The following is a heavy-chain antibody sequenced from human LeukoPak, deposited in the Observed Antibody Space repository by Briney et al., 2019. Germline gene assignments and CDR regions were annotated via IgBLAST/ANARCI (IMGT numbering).Heavy chain of an antibody. Sequence: SETLSLTCAVYGGSFSGYYWSWIRQPPGKGLGWIGEINHSGSTNYNPSLKSRVTISVDTSKNQFSLKLSSVTAADTAVYYCARGIPRYTPGLWLKGYYFDYWGQGTLVTVSS. CDR2: INHSGST. CDR3: ARGIPRYTPGLWLKGYYFDY. V-gene: IGHV4-34*01. D-gene: IGHD5-18*01. CDR1: GGSFSGYY. J-gene: IGHJ4*02.